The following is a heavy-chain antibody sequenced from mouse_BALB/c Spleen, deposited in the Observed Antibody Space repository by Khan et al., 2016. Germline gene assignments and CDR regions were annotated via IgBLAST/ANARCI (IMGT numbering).Heavy chain of an antibody. V-gene: IGHV3-1*02. Sequence: EVKLLESGPDLVKPSQSVSLTCTVTGYSITSHYSWHWIRHFPGNKVEWMGYIHYSGSTDFNPSLKSRNSITRDTSKNQFFLQLNSGTTEDTATYYCATSSSGYWYYFDYWGQGTTLTVSS. D-gene: IGHD3-1*01. CDR1: GYSITSHYS. CDR3: ATSSSGYWYYFDY. J-gene: IGHJ2*01. CDR2: IHYSGST.